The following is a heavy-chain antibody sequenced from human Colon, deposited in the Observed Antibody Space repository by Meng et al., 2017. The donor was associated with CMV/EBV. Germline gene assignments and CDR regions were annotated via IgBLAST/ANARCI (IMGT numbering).Heavy chain of an antibody. V-gene: IGHV3-7*01. CDR3: ATEQEWALLQANYGMDV. J-gene: IGHJ6*02. CDR1: GFTFSTYS. Sequence: GESLKISCAASGFTFSTYSMSWVRQAPGKGLEWVANIKQDGSEKHYVDSVEGRFTISRDNAKNSLSLQMDSLRAEDTAVSYCATEQEWALLQANYGMDVWGQGTAVTVSS. D-gene: IGHD1-26*01. CDR2: IKQDGSEK.